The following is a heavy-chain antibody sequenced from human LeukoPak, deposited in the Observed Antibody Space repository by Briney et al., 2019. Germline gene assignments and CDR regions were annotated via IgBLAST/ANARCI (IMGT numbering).Heavy chain of an antibody. Sequence: ASVKVSCKASGYGFTSHYMHWVRQAPGQGLEWMGWINPNSGGTNYAQKFQGRVTMTRDTSISTAYMELSRLRSDDTAVYYCARDLWFGEMGAFDIWGQGTMVTVSS. J-gene: IGHJ3*02. V-gene: IGHV1-2*02. D-gene: IGHD3-10*01. CDR1: GYGFTSHY. CDR2: INPNSGGT. CDR3: ARDLWFGEMGAFDI.